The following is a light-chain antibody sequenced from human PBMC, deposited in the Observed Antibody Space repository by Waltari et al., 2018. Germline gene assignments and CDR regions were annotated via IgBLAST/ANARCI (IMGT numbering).Light chain of an antibody. CDR3: QHGHTWPLS. Sequence: EIVLTQSPGTLSLSPGERATLSCRATQSVSSSSLAWYQLRPRQAPRLLVFGASNRATGIPARFSGSGSGTDFTLTIGSLEPEDFAVYYCQHGHTWPLSFGGGTKVEI. J-gene: IGKJ4*01. V-gene: IGKV3-20*01. CDR1: QSVSSSS. CDR2: GAS.